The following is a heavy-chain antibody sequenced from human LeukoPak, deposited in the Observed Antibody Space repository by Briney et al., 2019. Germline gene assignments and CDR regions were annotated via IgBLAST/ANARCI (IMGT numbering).Heavy chain of an antibody. Sequence: SVKVSCKASGGTFSSYAISWVRQAPGQGLEWMGGIIPNFGTANYAQKFQGRVTITTDESTSTAYMELSSLTSEDTAVYYCARGEGPAATLRYFDYWGQGTLVTVSS. CDR1: GGTFSSYA. D-gene: IGHD2-15*01. J-gene: IGHJ4*02. CDR3: ARGEGPAATLRYFDY. V-gene: IGHV1-69*05. CDR2: IIPNFGTA.